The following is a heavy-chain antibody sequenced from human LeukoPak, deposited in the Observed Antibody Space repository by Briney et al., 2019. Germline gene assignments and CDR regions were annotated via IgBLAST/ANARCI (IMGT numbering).Heavy chain of an antibody. CDR1: VFTFSSYA. J-gene: IGHJ4*02. Sequence: PGRSLRLSCAASVFTFSSYAMSWVRQAPGKGLEWVSAISGSGGSTYYADSVKGRFTISRDNSKNTLYLQMNSLRAEDTAVYYCAKSTRRITAATMGFDYWGQGTLVTVSS. D-gene: IGHD2-15*01. V-gene: IGHV3-23*01. CDR2: ISGSGGST. CDR3: AKSTRRITAATMGFDY.